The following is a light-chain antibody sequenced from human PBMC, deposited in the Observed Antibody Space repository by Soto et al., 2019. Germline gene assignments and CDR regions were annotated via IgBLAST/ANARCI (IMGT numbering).Light chain of an antibody. V-gene: IGKV3-15*01. CDR3: QHYNNWPPWT. CDR1: QSVSSN. CDR2: RAS. J-gene: IGKJ1*01. Sequence: EIVMTQSPATLSVSPGERATLSCRASQSVSSNLAWYQQKPGQAPRLLIYRASTRATGIPARFSGSGSGTESTLTISSLQSEDFAVYYCQHYNNWPPWTFGQGTKVQIK.